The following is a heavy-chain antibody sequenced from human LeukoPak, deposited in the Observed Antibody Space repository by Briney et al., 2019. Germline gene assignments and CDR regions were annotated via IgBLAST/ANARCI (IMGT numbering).Heavy chain of an antibody. CDR3: ARFDFDFWSGRSFDP. J-gene: IGHJ5*02. D-gene: IGHD3-3*01. Sequence: GASVKVSCKASGYTFINYGITWVRQAPGQGLEWGGWISAYNGDTNYAQRLQGRVTMTTDTSTSTAYMELRSLRSDDTALYYCARFDFDFWSGRSFDPWGQGTLVTVSS. CDR2: ISAYNGDT. CDR1: GYTFINYG. V-gene: IGHV1-18*01.